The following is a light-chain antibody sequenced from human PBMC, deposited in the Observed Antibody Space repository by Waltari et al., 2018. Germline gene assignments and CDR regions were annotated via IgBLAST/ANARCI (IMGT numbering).Light chain of an antibody. V-gene: IGLV3-19*01. Sequence: SSDLTQDPAVSVALGQTVSSTCQGDISRPYYGNWCRQKPGQTPELVIYGKNNRPSGIPDRFSASSSGNTASLIITGAQAEDEADYYCSSRELSGHVVFGGGTRLTVL. CDR3: SSRELSGHVV. CDR1: ISRPYY. J-gene: IGLJ2*01. CDR2: GKN.